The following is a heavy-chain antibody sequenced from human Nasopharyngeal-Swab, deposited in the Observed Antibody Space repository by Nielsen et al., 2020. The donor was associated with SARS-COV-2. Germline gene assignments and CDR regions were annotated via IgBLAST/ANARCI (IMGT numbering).Heavy chain of an antibody. CDR3: VRYGSTYYYDSSGYTQGVYFQH. CDR1: GGSISSYY. CDR2: IYYSGST. Sequence: SETLSLTCTVSGGSISSYYWSWIRQPPGKGLEWIGYIYYSGSTNYNPSLKSRVTISVDTSKNQFSLKLSSVTAADTAVYYCVRYGSTYYYDSSGYTQGVYFQHWGQGTLVTVSS. J-gene: IGHJ1*01. V-gene: IGHV4-59*01. D-gene: IGHD3-22*01.